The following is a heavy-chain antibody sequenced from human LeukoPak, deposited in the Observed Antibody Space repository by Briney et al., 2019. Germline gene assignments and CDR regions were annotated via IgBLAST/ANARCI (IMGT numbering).Heavy chain of an antibody. CDR1: GGSISSYY. D-gene: IGHD6-13*01. CDR3: ARHSWGIAAAGFFDP. V-gene: IGHV4-59*08. J-gene: IGHJ5*02. CDR2: IYYSGST. Sequence: PSETLSLTCTVSGGSISSYYWSWIRQPPGKGLEWIGYIYYSGSTNYNPSPKSRVTVSVDTSKNQFSLKLSSVTAADTAVYYCARHSWGIAAAGFFDPWGQGTLVTVSS.